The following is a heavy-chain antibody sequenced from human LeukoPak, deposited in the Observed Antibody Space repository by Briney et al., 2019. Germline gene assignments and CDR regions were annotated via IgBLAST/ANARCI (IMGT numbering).Heavy chain of an antibody. CDR1: GFAFSSYG. CDR3: AREISSYYFDY. J-gene: IGHJ4*02. CDR2: MWYDGSNK. D-gene: IGHD2-15*01. V-gene: IGHV3-33*01. Sequence: GGSLRLSCAASGFAFSSYGMHWVRQAPGKGLDWVAVMWYDGSNKYYADSVKGRFTISRDNSKNTLYLQMNSLRAEDTAVYYCAREISSYYFDYWGQGTLVTVSS.